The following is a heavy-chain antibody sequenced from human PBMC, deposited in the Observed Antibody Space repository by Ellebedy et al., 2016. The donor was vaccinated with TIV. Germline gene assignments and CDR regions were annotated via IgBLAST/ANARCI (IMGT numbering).Heavy chain of an antibody. V-gene: IGHV1-69*13. CDR3: ARDVVAAAYDYGDPSVAFDD. CDR1: GGTFNTFA. D-gene: IGHD4-17*01. CDR2: IIPLFGTA. J-gene: IGHJ4*02. Sequence: AASVKVSCKASGGTFNTFALSWVRQAPGQGLEWMGGIIPLFGTANYAQKFQGRVTFTADESTSTAYMELSSLRSNDTAVYYCARDVVAAAYDYGDPSVAFDDWGQGTLVTVSS.